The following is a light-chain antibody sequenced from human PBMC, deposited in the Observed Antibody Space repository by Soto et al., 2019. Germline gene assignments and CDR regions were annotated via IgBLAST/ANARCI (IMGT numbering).Light chain of an antibody. CDR3: QQYNNWPPIT. CDR2: DAS. CDR1: QSVGRN. V-gene: IGKV3-15*01. Sequence: EIVMTQSPASLSVSPGERAALCCRASQSVGRNLAWYQQKPGQAPRLLIYDASTRATGIPARFSGGGSGTEFTLSISSLQSEDFAVYYCQQYNNWPPITFGQGTRLEIK. J-gene: IGKJ5*01.